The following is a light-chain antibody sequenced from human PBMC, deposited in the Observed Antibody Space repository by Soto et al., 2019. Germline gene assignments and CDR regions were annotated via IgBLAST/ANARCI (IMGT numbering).Light chain of an antibody. V-gene: IGKV3-20*01. CDR1: QSVSSRF. Sequence: EIVLTQSPGTLSLSPGERATLSCRASQSVSSRFLAWYQQKPGQAPRVLLYGASTRATGIPDRFSGSGSGTDFTLTISRLEPEDCAVYFCQQYESSRTFGQGTKVEMK. CDR2: GAS. J-gene: IGKJ1*01. CDR3: QQYESSRT.